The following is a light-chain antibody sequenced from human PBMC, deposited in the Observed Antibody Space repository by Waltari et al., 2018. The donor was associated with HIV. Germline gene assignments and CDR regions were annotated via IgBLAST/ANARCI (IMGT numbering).Light chain of an antibody. CDR1: ALSRHF. V-gene: IGLV3-25*03. J-gene: IGLJ2*01. CDR2: KDT. Sequence: SYELTQAPSVSVSPGQTAKITCSGDALSRHFVFWYQQTSGQAPRMMIFKDTERPSGIPARFSASTSGSTSTLTISGVQAEDEADYYCQSGYNSDSIFGGGTKLTVL. CDR3: QSGYNSDSI.